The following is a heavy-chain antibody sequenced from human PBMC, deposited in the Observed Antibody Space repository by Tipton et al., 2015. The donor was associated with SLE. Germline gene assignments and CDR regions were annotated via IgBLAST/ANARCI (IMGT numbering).Heavy chain of an antibody. V-gene: IGHV3-23*01. CDR3: ASGSYQYYFDY. Sequence: SLRLSCAASGFTFSSYAMNWVRQAPGKGLEWVSVLSGGGGSSSYADSVKGRFTISRDNAKNSVYLQMNSLRADDTAVYYCASGSYQYYFDYWGQGTLVTVSS. CDR2: LSGGGGSS. CDR1: GFTFSSYA. J-gene: IGHJ4*02. D-gene: IGHD1-26*01.